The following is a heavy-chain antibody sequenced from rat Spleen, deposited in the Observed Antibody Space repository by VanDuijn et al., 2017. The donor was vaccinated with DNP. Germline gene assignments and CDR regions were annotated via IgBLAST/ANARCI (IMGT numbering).Heavy chain of an antibody. V-gene: IGHV4-2*01. CDR2: INGEGNTM. D-gene: IGHD1-12*01. J-gene: IGHJ4*01. CDR3: ARHRTIMPYYYAMDA. Sequence: EVKLVESGGGLVQPGRSLKLSCAASGFYFNDYWMGWVRQALGKGLEWIGEINGEGNTMNYTPYLKDKFIISRDNAQNILYLQMINLGSEDTAIYYCARHRTIMPYYYAMDAWGQGASVTVSS. CDR1: GFYFNDYW.